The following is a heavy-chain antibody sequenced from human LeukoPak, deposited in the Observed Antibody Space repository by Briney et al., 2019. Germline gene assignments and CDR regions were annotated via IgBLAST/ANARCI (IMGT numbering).Heavy chain of an antibody. Sequence: GASVKVSCKASGYTLIGCYMHWVRQAPGQGLEWMGWINPNSGGTNYAQNFQGRVTMTRDTSISTAYMELSRLRSDDTAVYYCARGDSSGYYYAFDIWGQGTMVTVSS. CDR1: GYTLIGCY. J-gene: IGHJ3*02. CDR3: ARGDSSGYYYAFDI. V-gene: IGHV1-2*02. D-gene: IGHD3-22*01. CDR2: INPNSGGT.